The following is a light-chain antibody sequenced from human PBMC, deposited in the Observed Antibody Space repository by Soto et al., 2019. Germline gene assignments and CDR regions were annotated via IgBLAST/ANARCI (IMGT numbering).Light chain of an antibody. CDR2: DAS. CDR3: QQCYSPRWT. J-gene: IGKJ1*01. Sequence: IKITQPPSTLTASVAAGVTITCRASKSISSWLAWYQQKPGKAPKLLIYDASSLESGVPARFSGSGSETEFTLTISRLEPEDFTAYYCQQCYSPRWTFGQGTKVDIK. V-gene: IGKV1-5*01. CDR1: KSISSW.